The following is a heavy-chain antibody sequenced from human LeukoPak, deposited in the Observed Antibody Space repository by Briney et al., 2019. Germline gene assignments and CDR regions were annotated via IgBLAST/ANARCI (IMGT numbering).Heavy chain of an antibody. CDR3: ARVGVIVVVLDH. V-gene: IGHV4-39*07. CDR1: GGSISSSSYY. J-gene: IGHJ4*02. Sequence: PSETLSLTCTVSGGSISSSSYYWGWIRQPPGKGLEWIGSIYYSGSTYYNPSLKSRVTISVDTSKNQFSLKLSSVTAADTAVYYCARVGVIVVVLDHWGQGTLVTVSS. CDR2: IYYSGST. D-gene: IGHD2-2*01.